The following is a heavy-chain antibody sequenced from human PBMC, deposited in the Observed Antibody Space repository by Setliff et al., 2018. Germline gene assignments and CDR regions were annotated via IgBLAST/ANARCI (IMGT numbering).Heavy chain of an antibody. V-gene: IGHV1-18*04. D-gene: IGHD3-22*01. J-gene: IGHJ4*02. CDR3: ARDADYYDSAENPIVDY. Sequence: ASVKVSCKASGYTFTTYGISWVRQAPGQGLEWMGYINTNNGATYYAHKVQGRLTMTTDTSTSTAYMELRSLRSDDTAVYYCARDADYYDSAENPIVDYLGQGTLVTFSS. CDR1: GYTFTTYG. CDR2: INTNNGAT.